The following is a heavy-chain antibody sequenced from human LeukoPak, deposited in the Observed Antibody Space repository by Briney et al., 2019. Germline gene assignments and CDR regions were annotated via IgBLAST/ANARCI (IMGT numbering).Heavy chain of an antibody. CDR3: VRDLGVVIYDY. J-gene: IGHJ4*02. V-gene: IGHV3-7*01. D-gene: IGHD3-3*01. CDR1: GFPFSSYW. Sequence: GGSLRLSCVASGFPFSSYWMTWVRQAPGKGLEWVANIKQDGSKKSYVDSVKGRFTISRDNAKNSLYLQMNSLRAEDTAVYYCVRDLGVVIYDYWGQGTLVTVSS. CDR2: IKQDGSKK.